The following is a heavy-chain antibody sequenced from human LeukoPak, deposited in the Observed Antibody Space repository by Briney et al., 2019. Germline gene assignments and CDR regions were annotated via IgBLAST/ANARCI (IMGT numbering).Heavy chain of an antibody. V-gene: IGHV4-30-4*01. CDR2: IYYSGST. D-gene: IGHD2-15*01. J-gene: IGHJ6*02. CDR1: GGSISSGDYY. CDR3: AKELVVAAGEYYYYYGMDV. Sequence: SQTLSLTCTVSGGSISSGDYYWSWIRQPPGKGLEWIGYIYYSGSTYYNPSLKSRVTISVDTSKNQFSLKLSSVTAADTAVYYCAKELVVAAGEYYYYYGMDVWGQGTTVTVSS.